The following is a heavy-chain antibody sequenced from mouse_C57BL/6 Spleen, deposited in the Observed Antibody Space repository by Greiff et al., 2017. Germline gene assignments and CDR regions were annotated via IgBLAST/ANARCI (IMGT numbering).Heavy chain of an antibody. V-gene: IGHV10-1*01. CDR3: VRQVVANDYFDY. CDR2: IRSKSNNYAT. D-gene: IGHD1-1*01. Sequence: EVQVVESGGGLVQPKGSLKLSCAASGFSFNTYAMNWVRQAPGKGLEWVARIRSKSNNYATYYADSVKDRFTISRDDSESMLYLQMNNLKTEDTAMYYCVRQVVANDYFDYWGQGTTLTVSS. CDR1: GFSFNTYA. J-gene: IGHJ2*01.